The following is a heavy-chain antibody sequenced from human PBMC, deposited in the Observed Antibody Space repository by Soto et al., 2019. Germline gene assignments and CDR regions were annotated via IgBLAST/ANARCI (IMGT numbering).Heavy chain of an antibody. CDR1: GYTFTSYA. Sequence: ASGKVSCKASGYTFTSYAMHWVRQAPGQRLEWMGWINAGNGNTKYSQKFQGRVTITRDTSASTAYMELSSLRSEDTAVYYCARDRTLYDYIWGSYRSPSAFDYWGQGTLVTVSS. CDR3: ARDRTLYDYIWGSYRSPSAFDY. D-gene: IGHD3-16*02. J-gene: IGHJ4*02. CDR2: INAGNGNT. V-gene: IGHV1-3*01.